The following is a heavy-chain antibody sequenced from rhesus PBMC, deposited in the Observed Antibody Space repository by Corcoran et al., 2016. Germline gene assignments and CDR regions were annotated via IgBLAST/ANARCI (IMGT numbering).Heavy chain of an antibody. D-gene: IGHD1-20*01. CDR2: LYGSCGST. CDR1: GGSFSSYW. J-gene: IGHJ4*01. Sequence: QVQLQESGPGLVKPSETLSLTCAVSGGSFSSYWWGWIRQPPGKGLEWIGRLYGSCGSTEYPPSLNSRATISRDTSKNQFSLKLSSVTAADTAVYYCAREGSWNNEDYWGQGVLVTVSS. CDR3: AREGSWNNEDY. V-gene: IGHV4-160*01.